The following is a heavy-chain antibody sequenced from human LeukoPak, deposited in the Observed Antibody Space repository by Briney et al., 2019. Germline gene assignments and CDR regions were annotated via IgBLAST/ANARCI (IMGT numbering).Heavy chain of an antibody. CDR1: GGSISSSSYY. J-gene: IGHJ4*02. D-gene: IGHD5-24*01. CDR2: IYYSGST. CDR3: ARDGRWDRYFDY. Sequence: PSETLSLTCTVSGGSISSSSYYWGWIRQPPGKGLEWIGSIYYSGSTYYNPSLKSRVTISVDTSKNQFSLKLSSVTAADTAVYYCARDGRWDRYFDYWGQGTLVTVSS. V-gene: IGHV4-39*07.